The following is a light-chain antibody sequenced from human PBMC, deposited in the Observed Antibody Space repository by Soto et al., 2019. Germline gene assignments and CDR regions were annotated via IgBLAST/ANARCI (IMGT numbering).Light chain of an antibody. CDR1: QSVSSSY. CDR3: QQYGSSSWT. V-gene: IGKV3-20*01. CDR2: GAS. Sequence: EIVLTQSPGTLSLSPGERATLSCRASQSVSSSYLAWYQQKPGQAPRLLIYGASSRATGIPDRFSGSGSGKDFPLTISRRGPEDFAGYYCQQYGSSSWTFAQGTKVEIK. J-gene: IGKJ1*01.